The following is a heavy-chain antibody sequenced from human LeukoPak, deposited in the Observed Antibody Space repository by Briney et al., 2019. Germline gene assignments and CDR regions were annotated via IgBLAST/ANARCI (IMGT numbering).Heavy chain of an antibody. D-gene: IGHD3-9*01. Sequence: SETLSLTCAVYGGSFSGYYWSWIRQPPGKGLEWIGEINHSGSTNYNPSLKSRVTISVDTSKNQFPLKLSSVTAADTAVYYCARGPDILTGYYIEYFQHWGQGTLVTVSS. CDR1: GGSFSGYY. CDR3: ARGPDILTGYYIEYFQH. CDR2: INHSGST. J-gene: IGHJ1*01. V-gene: IGHV4-34*01.